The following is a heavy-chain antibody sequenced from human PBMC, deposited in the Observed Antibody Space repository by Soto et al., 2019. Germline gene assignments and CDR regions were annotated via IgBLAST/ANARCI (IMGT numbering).Heavy chain of an antibody. J-gene: IGHJ6*02. V-gene: IGHV1-2*04. CDR1: GYTFTGYY. Sequence: ASVKVSCKASGYTFTGYYMHWVRQAPGQGLEWMGWINPNSGGTNYAQKFQGWVTMTRDTSISTAYMELSRLRSDDTAVYYCARGVVPAAISTEDDSSGYYRDAQLYYYYYGMDVWGQGTTVTVSS. D-gene: IGHD3-22*01. CDR3: ARGVVPAAISTEDDSSGYYRDAQLYYYYYGMDV. CDR2: INPNSGGT.